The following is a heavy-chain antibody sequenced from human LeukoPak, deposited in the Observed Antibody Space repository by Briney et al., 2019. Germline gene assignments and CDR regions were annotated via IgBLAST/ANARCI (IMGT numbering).Heavy chain of an antibody. V-gene: IGHV3-43*02. J-gene: IGHJ5*02. D-gene: IGHD5-18*01. CDR3: AKGGGYSYGRNWFDP. CDR2: ISGDGGST. Sequence: SGGSLRLSCAASGFTFDDYAMHWVRQAPGKGLEWVSLISGDGGSTYYADSVKGRFTISRDNSKNSLYLQMNSLRTEDTALYYCAKGGGYSYGRNWFDPWGQGTLVTVSS. CDR1: GFTFDDYA.